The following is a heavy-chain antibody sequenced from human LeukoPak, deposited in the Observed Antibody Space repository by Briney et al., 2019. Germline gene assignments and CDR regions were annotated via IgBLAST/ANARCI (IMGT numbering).Heavy chain of an antibody. Sequence: PGGSLRLSCATSGFTFSSYEMNWVRQAPGKGLEWISYITTSGTSTYYADSVKGRFTISRDNGKTTLYLQMNSLRAEDTAVYYCVRNSATSCYWGQGTLVTVSS. CDR1: GFTFSSYE. V-gene: IGHV3-48*03. J-gene: IGHJ4*02. D-gene: IGHD1-26*01. CDR3: VRNSATSCY. CDR2: ITTSGTST.